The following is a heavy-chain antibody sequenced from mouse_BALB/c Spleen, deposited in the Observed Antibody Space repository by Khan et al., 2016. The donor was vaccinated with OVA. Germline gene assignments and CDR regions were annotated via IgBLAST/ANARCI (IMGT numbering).Heavy chain of an antibody. J-gene: IGHJ2*01. CDR3: ARGNYYGYYFDY. CDR1: GYSITSGYA. Sequence: EVQLQQSGPGLVKPSQSLSLTCTVTGYSITSGYAWNWIRQFPGNKLEWMGYISYSGVTSYTPSLKSRISITRDTSKNQFFLQWKSVTTEDTATYYCARGNYYGYYFDYWGQGTTLTVSS. D-gene: IGHD1-1*01. V-gene: IGHV3-2*02. CDR2: ISYSGVT.